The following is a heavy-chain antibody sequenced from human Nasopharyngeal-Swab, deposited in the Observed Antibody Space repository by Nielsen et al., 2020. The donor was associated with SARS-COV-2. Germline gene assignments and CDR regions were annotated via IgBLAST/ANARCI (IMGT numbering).Heavy chain of an antibody. V-gene: IGHV1-8*02. CDR3: ARGGVGAVGGALDY. CDR1: RLNFTSSF. D-gene: IGHD1-26*01. J-gene: IGHJ4*02. Sequence: ASATLSCHAHRLNFTSSFSNCSLRATGQGLEWMGWMNPNSGNTGYAQKFQGRVTMTRNTSIRTAYMELSSLRSEDTAVYYCARGGVGAVGGALDYWGQGTQVTVSS. CDR2: MNPNSGNT.